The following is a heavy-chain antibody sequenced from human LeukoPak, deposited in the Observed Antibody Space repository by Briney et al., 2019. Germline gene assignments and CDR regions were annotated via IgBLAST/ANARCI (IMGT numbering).Heavy chain of an antibody. V-gene: IGHV3-23*01. Sequence: GGSLRLSCAASGFTFSSYAMSWVRQAPGKGLEWVSAISGSGGSTYYADSVKGRFTISRDSAKNSLYLQMSSLRDEDTAVYYCARDSDSSSRYMDYFDYWGQGALVTVSS. CDR2: ISGSGGST. D-gene: IGHD3-22*01. CDR3: ARDSDSSSRYMDYFDY. CDR1: GFTFSSYA. J-gene: IGHJ4*02.